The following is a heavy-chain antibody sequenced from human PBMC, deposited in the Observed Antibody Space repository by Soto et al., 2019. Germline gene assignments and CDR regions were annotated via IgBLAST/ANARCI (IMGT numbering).Heavy chain of an antibody. D-gene: IGHD3-22*01. CDR3: ASGDYDSSGYTPLDI. CDR1: GGTFSSYT. J-gene: IGHJ3*02. CDR2: IIPILGIA. Sequence: QVQLVQSEAEVKKPGSSVKVSCKASGGTFSSYTISWVRQAPGQGLEWMGRIIPILGIANYAQKFQGRVTITADKSTSTAYMELSSLRSEDTAVYYCASGDYDSSGYTPLDIWGQGTMVNVSS. V-gene: IGHV1-69*02.